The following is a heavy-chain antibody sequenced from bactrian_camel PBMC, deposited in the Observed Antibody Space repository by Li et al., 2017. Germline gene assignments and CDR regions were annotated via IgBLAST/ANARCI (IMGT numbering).Heavy chain of an antibody. J-gene: IGHJ4*01. D-gene: IGHD3*01. CDR3: AVVSSECVGTAVAETQKLFVRAH. Sequence: HVQLVESGGGSVQPGGQLKLSCVSSGYVYNSWSGSCMAWFRQLPGKEREGVAAITNGGVSTYYADSVKGRFTISQGNAKNILYLQMNRLKPEDTAMYYCAVVSSECVGTAVAETQKLFVRAHWGQGTQVTVS. CDR2: ITNGGVST. CDR1: GYVYNSWSGSC. V-gene: IGHV3S1*01.